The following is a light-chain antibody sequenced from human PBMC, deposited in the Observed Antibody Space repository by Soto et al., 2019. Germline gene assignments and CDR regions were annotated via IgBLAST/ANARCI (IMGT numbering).Light chain of an antibody. CDR2: EVN. CDR1: SSDIGAYNY. V-gene: IGLV2-8*01. J-gene: IGLJ3*02. Sequence: QSALTQPPSASGSPGQSVTISCTGTSSDIGAYNYVSWFQQHPGEAPKLIISEVNKRPSGVPDHFSGSKSGNTASLTVSGLQAEDEADYYCTSYGGRDNLMFGGGTQLTVL. CDR3: TSYGGRDNLM.